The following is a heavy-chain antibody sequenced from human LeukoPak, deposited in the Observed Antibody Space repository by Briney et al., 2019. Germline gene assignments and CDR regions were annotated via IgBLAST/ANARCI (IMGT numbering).Heavy chain of an antibody. CDR2: FKSRADGGTI. D-gene: IGHD3-10*01. CDR1: GFTFSNAW. J-gene: IGHJ4*02. Sequence: GGSLRLSCAASGFTFSNAWMSWVRQAPGKGLEWVGRFKSRADGGTIDYAAPVKGRFTISREDLKNTLYLQMNSLKTEDTAVYYCAIDCGSGSYYKPPYWGQGTLVTVSS. V-gene: IGHV3-15*01. CDR3: AIDCGSGSYYKPPY.